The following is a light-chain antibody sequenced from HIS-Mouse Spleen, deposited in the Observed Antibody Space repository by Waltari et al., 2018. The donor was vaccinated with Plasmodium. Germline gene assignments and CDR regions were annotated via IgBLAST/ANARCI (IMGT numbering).Light chain of an antibody. Sequence: SYELTQPPSVSVSPGQTARITCSGDELPKKYAYWYQQKSGQAPVLVIYEESKRPSGIHERFSGSSSGTMATLTISGAQVEDEADYYCYSTDSSGNHRVFGGGTKLTVL. V-gene: IGLV3-10*01. J-gene: IGLJ3*02. CDR3: YSTDSSGNHRV. CDR1: ELPKKY. CDR2: EES.